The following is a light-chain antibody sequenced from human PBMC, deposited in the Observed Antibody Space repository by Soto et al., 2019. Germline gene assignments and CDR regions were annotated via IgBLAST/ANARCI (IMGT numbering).Light chain of an antibody. CDR2: GNN. J-gene: IGLJ1*01. V-gene: IGLV1-40*01. CDR3: QSYDSSLRGHV. Sequence: QSVLTQPPSVSGAPGQRVTISCTGSFFNIGAGYDVHWYQQLPETAPKLLIYGNNNRPSGVPDRFSASKSGSSASLTITGLQAEDEADYYCQSYDSSLRGHVFGSGTKLTVL. CDR1: FFNIGAGYD.